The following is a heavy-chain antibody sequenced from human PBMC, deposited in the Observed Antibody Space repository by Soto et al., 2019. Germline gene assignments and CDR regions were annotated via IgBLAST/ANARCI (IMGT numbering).Heavy chain of an antibody. CDR2: ISGSGGST. Sequence: EVQLLESGGGLVQPGGSLRLSCAASGFTFSSYAMSWVRQAPGKGLEWVSAISGSGGSTYYADSVKGRFTISRDNSKNTLYLQMNSLRAEDTAVYYCAKDGLKYHLQLFYYFDYWGQGTLVTVSS. V-gene: IGHV3-23*01. CDR1: GFTFSSYA. J-gene: IGHJ4*02. CDR3: AKDGLKYHLQLFYYFDY. D-gene: IGHD2-2*01.